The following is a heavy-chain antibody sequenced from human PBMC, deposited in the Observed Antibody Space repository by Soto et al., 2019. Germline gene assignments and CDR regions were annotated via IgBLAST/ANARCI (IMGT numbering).Heavy chain of an antibody. D-gene: IGHD2-15*01. CDR1: GGSISSYY. V-gene: IGHV4-59*01. Sequence: SETLSLTCXVSGGSISSYYWSRIRQPPGKGLEWIGYIYYSGSTNYNPSLKSRVTISVDTSKNQFSLKLSSVTAADTAVYYCARDVVVPYNWFDPWGQGTLVTVSS. CDR3: ARDVVVPYNWFDP. J-gene: IGHJ5*02. CDR2: IYYSGST.